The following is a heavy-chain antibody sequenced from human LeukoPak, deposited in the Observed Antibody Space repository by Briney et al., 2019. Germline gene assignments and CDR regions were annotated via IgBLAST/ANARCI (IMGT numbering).Heavy chain of an antibody. CDR2: INSDGSTT. CDR3: ARSTGGIFDY. J-gene: IGHJ4*02. Sequence: GGSLRLSCGGSGLSFSGQWMNWVRQVPGKGLVWVSRINSDGSTTSHAESVKGRFTISRDNAKNTLYLQMNSLRAEDTAVYYCARSTGGIFDYWGQGTLVTLSS. V-gene: IGHV3-74*01. D-gene: IGHD2-8*02. CDR1: GLSFSGQW.